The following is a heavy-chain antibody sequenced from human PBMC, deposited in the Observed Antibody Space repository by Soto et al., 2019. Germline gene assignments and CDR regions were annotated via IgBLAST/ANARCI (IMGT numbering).Heavy chain of an antibody. D-gene: IGHD6-19*01. Sequence: QVQLVQSGVEVKKPGSSVKVSCKASGGTFSRYTISWVRQAPGQGLEWMGRIIPILGIANYAQKFQGRATNTADKSTSTAYMELSSLTSEYTAAYDCAGISSGWSSFDDWVQGTVVTVSS. CDR2: IIPILGIA. CDR3: AGISSGWSSFDD. J-gene: IGHJ4*01. V-gene: IGHV1-69*02. CDR1: GGTFSRYT.